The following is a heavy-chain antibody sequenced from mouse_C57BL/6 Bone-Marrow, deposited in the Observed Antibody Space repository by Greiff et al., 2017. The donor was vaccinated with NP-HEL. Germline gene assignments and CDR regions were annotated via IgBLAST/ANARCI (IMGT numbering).Heavy chain of an antibody. Sequence: EVQLVESGGGLVQPGGSLSLSCAASGFTFTDYYMSWVRQPPGKALEWLGFIRNKANGYTTEYSASVKGRFTISRDNSQSILYLQMNALRAEDRATYYCARGGPIYYGNYVDFDVWGTGTTVTVSS. V-gene: IGHV7-3*01. CDR2: IRNKANGYTT. CDR1: GFTFTDYY. J-gene: IGHJ1*03. CDR3: ARGGPIYYGNYVDFDV. D-gene: IGHD2-1*01.